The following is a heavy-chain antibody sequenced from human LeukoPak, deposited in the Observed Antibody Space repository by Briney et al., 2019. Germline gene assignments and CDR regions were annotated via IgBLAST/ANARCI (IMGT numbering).Heavy chain of an antibody. J-gene: IGHJ4*02. CDR3: ARDSAYGSGSYYS. CDR2: ISYDGSNK. D-gene: IGHD3-10*01. Sequence: GGSLRLSGAASGLTFSSNAMHWVGQAPGKGLEWLPVISYDGSNKYYADSVKGRFTISRDNSKNTLYVQMNSLRAEDTAVYYCARDSAYGSGSYYSWGQGTLVTVSS. CDR1: GLTFSSNA. V-gene: IGHV3-30*04.